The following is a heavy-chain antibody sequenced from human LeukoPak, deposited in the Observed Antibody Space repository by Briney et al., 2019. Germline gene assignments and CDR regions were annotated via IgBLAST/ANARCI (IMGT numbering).Heavy chain of an antibody. CDR3: ARRYSSSSGASDAFDI. CDR1: GYSFTSYW. V-gene: IGHV5-51*01. D-gene: IGHD6-6*01. CDR2: IYPGDSDT. J-gene: IGHJ3*02. Sequence: GESLKISCKGSGYSFTSYWIGWVRQVPGKGLEWMGIIYPGDSDTTYSPSFQGQVTISAAKSISTAYLQWSSLKASDTAMYYCARRYSSSSGASDAFDIWGQGTMVTVPS.